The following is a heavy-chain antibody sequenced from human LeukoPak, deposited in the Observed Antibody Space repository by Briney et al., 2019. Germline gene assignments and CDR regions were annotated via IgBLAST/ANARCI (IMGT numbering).Heavy chain of an antibody. J-gene: IGHJ4*02. CDR3: ARDQVYNSPSGVNPGPIDY. CDR1: GYTFTGYY. V-gene: IGHV1-2*02. D-gene: IGHD6-6*01. Sequence: ASVKVSCKASGYTFTGYYIHWVRQAPGQGLEWMGWINSNNGGTNYAQKFQVRVTMTRDTCINTAYMELLRLRSDDTAVYYCARDQVYNSPSGVNPGPIDYWGQGTLVTVSS. CDR2: INSNNGGT.